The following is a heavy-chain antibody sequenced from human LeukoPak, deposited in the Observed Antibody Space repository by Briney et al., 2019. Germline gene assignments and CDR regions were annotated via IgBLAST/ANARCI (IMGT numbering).Heavy chain of an antibody. CDR1: GFTFSSYA. CDR2: ISSNGGST. CDR3: ARGSRMVRGVNYYYYMDV. Sequence: GGSLRLSCAASGFTFSSYAMHWVRQAPGKGLEYVSAISSNGGSTYYANSVKGRFTISRDNSKNTLYLQMGSLRAEDMAVYYCARGSRMVRGVNYYYYMDVWGKGNTVTVSS. V-gene: IGHV3-64*01. D-gene: IGHD3-10*01. J-gene: IGHJ6*03.